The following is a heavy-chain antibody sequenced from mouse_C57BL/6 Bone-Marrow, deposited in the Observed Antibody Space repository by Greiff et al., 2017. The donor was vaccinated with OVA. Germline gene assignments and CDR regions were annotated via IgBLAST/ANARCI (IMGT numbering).Heavy chain of an antibody. D-gene: IGHD2-2*01. V-gene: IGHV1-82*01. CDR2: IYPGDGDT. CDR1: GYAFSSSW. CDR3: AKGRGGYPSFAY. Sequence: QVQLQQSGPELVKPGASVKISCKASGYAFSSSWMNWVKQRPGKGLEWIGRIYPGDGDTNYNGKFKGKATLTADKSSSTAYMQLSSLTSEDSAVYFCAKGRGGYPSFAYWGQGTLVTVSA. J-gene: IGHJ3*01.